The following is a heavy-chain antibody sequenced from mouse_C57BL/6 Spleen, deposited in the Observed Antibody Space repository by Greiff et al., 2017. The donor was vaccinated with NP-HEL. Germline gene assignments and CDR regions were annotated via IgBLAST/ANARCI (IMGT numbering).Heavy chain of an antibody. V-gene: IGHV1-69*01. CDR1: GYTFTSYW. J-gene: IGHJ3*01. D-gene: IGHD4-1*02. Sequence: QVQLQQPGAELVMPGASVKLSCKASGYTFTSYWMHWVKQRPGQGLEWIGEIDPSYSYTNYNQKFKGKSTLTVDKSSSTAYMQLSSLTSEDSAVYYCARSTGAWFAYWGQGTLVTVSA. CDR3: ARSTGAWFAY. CDR2: IDPSYSYT.